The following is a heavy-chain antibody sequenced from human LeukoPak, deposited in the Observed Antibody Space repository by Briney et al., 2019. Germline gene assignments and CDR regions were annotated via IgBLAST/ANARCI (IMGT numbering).Heavy chain of an antibody. CDR2: IYYSGST. D-gene: IGHD6-6*01. CDR1: GGSISNNF. CDR3: ARALAPRYYYYGMDV. V-gene: IGHV4-59*01. Sequence: PSETLSLTCTVSGGSISNNFWSWIRQLPGKGLEWIGYIYYSGSTNYNPSLKSRVTISVDTSKNQFSLKLSSVTAADTAVYYCARALAPRYYYYGMDVWGQGTTVTVSS. J-gene: IGHJ6*02.